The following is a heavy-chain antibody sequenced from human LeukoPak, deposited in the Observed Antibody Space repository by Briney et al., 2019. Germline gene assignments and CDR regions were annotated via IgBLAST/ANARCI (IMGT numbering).Heavy chain of an antibody. CDR1: GFTFSSYG. CDR2: ISYDGSSK. J-gene: IGHJ4*02. D-gene: IGHD2-8*02. CDR3: SAWSRSYYFDY. Sequence: QPGRSLRLSCAASGFTFSSYGMHWIRQAPGKGLEWVAVISYDGSSKYYAASMKGRFTISGDTSKNPLYLQMSSLRAEDTAVYYCSAWSRSYYFDYWGQGTLVTVSS. V-gene: IGHV3-30*03.